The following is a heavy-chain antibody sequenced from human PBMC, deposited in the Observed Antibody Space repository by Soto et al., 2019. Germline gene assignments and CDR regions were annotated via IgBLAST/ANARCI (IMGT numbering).Heavy chain of an antibody. Sequence: GGSLRLSCAASGFTVSSNYMSWVRQAPGKGLEWVSVIYSGGSTYYADSVKGRFTISRDNSKNTLYLQMNSLRAEDTAMYYCARPIPDIVDTPLYYSSGMDVCSQGTTVTLS. V-gene: IGHV3-53*01. J-gene: IGHJ6*02. D-gene: IGHD5-12*01. CDR3: ARPIPDIVDTPLYYSSGMDV. CDR2: IYSGGST. CDR1: GFTVSSNY.